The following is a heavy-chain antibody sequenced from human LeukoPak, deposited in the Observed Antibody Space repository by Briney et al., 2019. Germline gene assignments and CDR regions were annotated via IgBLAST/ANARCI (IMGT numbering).Heavy chain of an antibody. V-gene: IGHV3-33*01. CDR2: IWYDGSNK. CDR3: ARGAKVTMVRGDYYYGMDV. J-gene: IGHJ6*02. CDR1: GFTFSSYG. Sequence: GGSLRLSCAASGFTFSSYGMHWVRQAPGKGLEWVAVIWYDGSNKYYADSVKGRFTISRDNSKNTLYLQMNRLRAEDTAVYYCARGAKVTMVRGDYYYGMDVWGQGTTVTVSS. D-gene: IGHD3-10*01.